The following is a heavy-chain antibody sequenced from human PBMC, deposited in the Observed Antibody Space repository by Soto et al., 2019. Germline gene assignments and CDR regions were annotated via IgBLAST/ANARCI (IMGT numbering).Heavy chain of an antibody. D-gene: IGHD2-21*01. CDR3: TAINCFRGMAS. Sequence: PSQTLSLTCAISGDSVYINSAPWNGIPRSPSRGLEWLGSTYYKSKWNNDYALSVKSRITINPDTSKNQFSLHLYSTTPEDTAVYYCTAINCFRGMASWGQGTPVTVSS. J-gene: IGHJ4*03. V-gene: IGHV6-1*01. CDR2: TYYKSKWNN. CDR1: GDSVYINSAP.